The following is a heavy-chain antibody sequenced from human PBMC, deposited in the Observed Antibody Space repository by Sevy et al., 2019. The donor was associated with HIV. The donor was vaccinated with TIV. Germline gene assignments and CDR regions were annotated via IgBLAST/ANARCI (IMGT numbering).Heavy chain of an antibody. CDR2: IFYSGRT. J-gene: IGHJ4*02. CDR3: ARQRASSGYFYFDS. D-gene: IGHD3-22*01. V-gene: IGHV4-30-4*01. CDR1: GGSISSGDYC. Sequence: SETLSLTCTVSGGSISSGDYCWSWIRQPPGKGLEWIGYIFYSGRTYFNPSLKSRVTISLDTSKSQFSLRLSSVTAADTAVFYCARQRASSGYFYFDSWGQGTLVTVSS.